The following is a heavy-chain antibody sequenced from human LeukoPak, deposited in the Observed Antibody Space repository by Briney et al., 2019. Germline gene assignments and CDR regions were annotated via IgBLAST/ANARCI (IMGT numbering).Heavy chain of an antibody. CDR1: GFTFSSYS. Sequence: KAGGSLRLSCAASGFTFSSYSMNWVRQAPGKGLEWVSSISSSSSYIYYADSVKGRFTISRDNAKNSLYLQMNSLRAEDTAVYYCARDLDYYDGLRYYGMDVWGQGTTVTVSS. CDR3: ARDLDYYDGLRYYGMDV. V-gene: IGHV3-21*01. J-gene: IGHJ6*02. CDR2: ISSSSSYI. D-gene: IGHD3-22*01.